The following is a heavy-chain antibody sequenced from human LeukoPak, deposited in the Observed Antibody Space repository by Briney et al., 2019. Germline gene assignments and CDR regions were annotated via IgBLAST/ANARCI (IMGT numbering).Heavy chain of an antibody. D-gene: IGHD3-22*01. V-gene: IGHV1-8*01. Sequence: GASVKVSCKASGYTFTSYDINWVRQATGQGLEWMGWMNPNSGNTGYAQKFQGRVTMTRNTSISTAYMELSSLRSEDTAVYYCARDQLSYYYDTLPFFYYGMDVWGQGTTVTVSS. J-gene: IGHJ6*02. CDR3: ARDQLSYYYDTLPFFYYGMDV. CDR2: MNPNSGNT. CDR1: GYTFTSYD.